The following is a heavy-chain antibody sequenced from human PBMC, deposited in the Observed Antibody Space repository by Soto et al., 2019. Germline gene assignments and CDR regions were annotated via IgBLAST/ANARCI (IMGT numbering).Heavy chain of an antibody. J-gene: IGHJ5*02. CDR3: ATEGGVVDANWFGP. V-gene: IGHV4-39*02. CDR2: IYYSGST. Sequence: SETLSLTCTVSGDSVTRSRYYWGWIRQPPGKGLEWIGSIYYSGSTYYNPSLKGRITISIDTSKNQFSLNMNSMTAADTAVYYCATEGGVVDANWFGPWGQGTLVTVSS. D-gene: IGHD3-22*01. CDR1: GDSVTRSRYY.